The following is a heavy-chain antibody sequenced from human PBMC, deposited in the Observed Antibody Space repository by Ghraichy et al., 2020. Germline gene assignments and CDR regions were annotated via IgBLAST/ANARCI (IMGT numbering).Heavy chain of an antibody. CDR3: AREVDTAMGNFDY. Sequence: GSLRLSCTVSGGSISSSSYYWGWIRQPPGKGLEWIGSIYYSGSTYYNPSLKSRVTISVDTSKNQFSLKLSSVTAADTAVYYCAREVDTAMGNFDYWGQGTLVTVSS. CDR2: IYYSGST. CDR1: GGSISSSSYY. D-gene: IGHD5-18*01. V-gene: IGHV4-39*07. J-gene: IGHJ4*02.